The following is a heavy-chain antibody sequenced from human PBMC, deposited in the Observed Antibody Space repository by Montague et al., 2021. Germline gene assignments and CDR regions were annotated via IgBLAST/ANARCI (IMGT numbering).Heavy chain of an antibody. CDR1: GFTFSRYW. D-gene: IGHD3-22*01. CDR3: VRDQVDYYDSPGDDFDY. V-gene: IGHV3-74*01. J-gene: IGHJ4*02. Sequence: SLRPSCAASGFTFSRYWMHWVRQVPGKGLVWVSRIKPDGSFISYADSVKGRFIISRDNAKNTLSLQMNSLRADDTAVYYCVRDQVDYYDSPGDDFDYWGQGTLVTVSS. CDR2: IKPDGSFI.